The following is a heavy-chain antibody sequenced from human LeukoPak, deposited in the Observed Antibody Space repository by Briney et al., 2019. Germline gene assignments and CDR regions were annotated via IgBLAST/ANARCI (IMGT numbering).Heavy chain of an antibody. D-gene: IGHD5-24*01. CDR2: IGTAGDT. CDR1: GFTFSSYD. Sequence: GGSLRLSCAASGFTFSSYDMHWVRQATGKGLEWVSAIGTAGDTYYPGSVKGRFTISRENAKNSLYLQMNSLRAEDTAVYYCARALLVRNGYNYSPNYFDYWGQGTLVTVSS. V-gene: IGHV3-13*04. CDR3: ARALLVRNGYNYSPNYFDY. J-gene: IGHJ4*02.